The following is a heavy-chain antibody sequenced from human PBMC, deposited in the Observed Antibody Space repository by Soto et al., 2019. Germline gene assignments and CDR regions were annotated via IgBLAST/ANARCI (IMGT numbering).Heavy chain of an antibody. Sequence: QVQLVQSGAEVKKPGSSVKVSCKASGGTFSSYAISWVRQAPGQGLEWMGGIIPIFGTANYVQKAQSRVTITAYESTSTAYMELSSLRSEDTAVYYCARGRLHRTNESYWGQGTLVTVSS. CDR3: ARGRLHRTNESY. CDR2: IIPIFGTA. CDR1: GGTFSSYA. D-gene: IGHD4-4*01. J-gene: IGHJ4*02. V-gene: IGHV1-69*01.